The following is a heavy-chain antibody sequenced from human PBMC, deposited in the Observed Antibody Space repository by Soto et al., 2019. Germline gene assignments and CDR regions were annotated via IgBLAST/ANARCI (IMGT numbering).Heavy chain of an antibody. CDR3: ASGPYIYDYIWGSYPELHD. V-gene: IGHV1-8*01. CDR2: MNPNSGNT. J-gene: IGHJ4*02. Sequence: QVPLVQSGAEVKKPGASVKVSCKASGYTFTSYDINWVRQATGQGLEWMGWMNPNSGNTGYAQKFQGRVTMTRNTSISTAYMELSSLRSEDTAVYYCASGPYIYDYIWGSYPELHDWGQGTLVTVSS. CDR1: GYTFTSYD. D-gene: IGHD3-16*02.